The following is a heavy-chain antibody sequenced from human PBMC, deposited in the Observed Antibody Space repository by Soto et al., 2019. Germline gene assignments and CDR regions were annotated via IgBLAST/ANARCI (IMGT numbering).Heavy chain of an antibody. V-gene: IGHV1-18*01. Sequence: ASVKVSCKASGYTFTSYGISWVRQAPGQGLEWMGWISAYNGNTNYAQKLQGRVTMTTDTSTSTAYMELRSLRSDDTAVYYCARDLFDTAMVKVDSWRQRTPATVSS. CDR3: ARDLFDTAMVKVDS. D-gene: IGHD5-18*01. CDR2: ISAYNGNT. J-gene: IGHJ4*02. CDR1: GYTFTSYG.